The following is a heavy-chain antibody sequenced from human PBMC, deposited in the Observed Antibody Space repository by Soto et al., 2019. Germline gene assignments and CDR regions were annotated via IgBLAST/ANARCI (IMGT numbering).Heavy chain of an antibody. J-gene: IGHJ4*02. CDR2: INPNSGDT. Sequence: ASVKVSCKASGYIFTGYYKHWVRQAPGQGLEWMGWINPNSGDTNYTRKFQGWVTMTRDTSISTAYMELSRLRSDDTAVYYCATSRISIAVAGETEYYFDYWGQGTLVTVSS. D-gene: IGHD6-19*01. CDR3: ATSRISIAVAGETEYYFDY. CDR1: GYIFTGYY. V-gene: IGHV1-2*04.